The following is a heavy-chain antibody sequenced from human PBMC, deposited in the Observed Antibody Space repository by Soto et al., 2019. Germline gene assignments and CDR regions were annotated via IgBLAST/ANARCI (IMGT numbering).Heavy chain of an antibody. J-gene: IGHJ3*02. CDR3: AREVYSSRWIVNAFDM. V-gene: IGHV4-31*03. D-gene: IGHD6-13*01. CDR1: GGSISSVNYY. CDR2: IYYSGST. Sequence: SETLSLTCPLSGGSISSVNYYWSWLRQHPAKGLEWIGYIYYSGSTHYNPSLKSRVTISLDTSKNQFSLRLTSVTAADTAVYYCAREVYSSRWIVNAFDMWGQGTMVNVS.